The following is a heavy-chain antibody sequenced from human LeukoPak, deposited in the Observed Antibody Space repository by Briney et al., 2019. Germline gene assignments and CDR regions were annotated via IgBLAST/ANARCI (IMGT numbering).Heavy chain of an antibody. CDR2: SFYSGST. D-gene: IGHD6-19*01. CDR3: ARGRTAMLRLRASGWPYYFDY. Sequence: SETLSLTCTVSGGSISTSNYYWGWIRQPPGKGLEWIGNSFYSGSTYYSPSLRSRVTISLDTSRNQFSLKLSSVTAADTAVYYCARGRTAMLRLRASGWPYYFDYWGQGTLVTVSS. J-gene: IGHJ4*02. CDR1: GGSISTSNYY. V-gene: IGHV4-39*07.